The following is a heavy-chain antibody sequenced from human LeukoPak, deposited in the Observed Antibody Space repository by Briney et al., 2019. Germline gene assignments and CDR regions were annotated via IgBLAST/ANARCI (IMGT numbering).Heavy chain of an antibody. J-gene: IGHJ4*02. V-gene: IGHV3-23*01. CDR1: GFTFSSYA. D-gene: IGHD6-19*01. CDR2: ISGSGGST. Sequence: PGGSLRLSCAASGFTFSSYAMSWVRQAPGKGLEWVSAISGSGGSTYYADSVKGRFTISRDKSKTTLYLEMHRLRAEETAVYYCAKDQQWLPEGDYWGQGTLVTVSS. CDR3: AKDQQWLPEGDY.